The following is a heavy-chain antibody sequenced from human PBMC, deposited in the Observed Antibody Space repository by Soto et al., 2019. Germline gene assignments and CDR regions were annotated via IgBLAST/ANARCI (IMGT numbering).Heavy chain of an antibody. Sequence: EVQLLESGGGLVQPGGSLRLSCAASGFTFSSYAMSWVRQAPGKGLEWVSAISGSGGSTYYADSVKGRFTSSRDNSKNTLYLQMNSLRADDTAVYYCAKITSVTDYFDYRGQGTLVTVSS. CDR1: GFTFSSYA. CDR3: AKITSVTDYFDY. J-gene: IGHJ4*02. D-gene: IGHD3-16*01. V-gene: IGHV3-23*01. CDR2: ISGSGGST.